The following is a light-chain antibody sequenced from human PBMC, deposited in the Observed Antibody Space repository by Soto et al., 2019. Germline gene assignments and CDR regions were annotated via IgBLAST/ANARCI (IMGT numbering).Light chain of an antibody. V-gene: IGKV3D-20*01. CDR3: QQYGNSPQIT. CDR2: DSS. J-gene: IGKJ5*01. CDR1: QSVGTY. Sequence: IVLTQSPATLSLSPGERATLSCGASQSVGTYVAWYKQKPGLAPRLVIFDSSTRPTGIPDRFSGSGSGTDFTLTISRPEPEDFAVYFCQQYGNSPQITFGQGTRLEI.